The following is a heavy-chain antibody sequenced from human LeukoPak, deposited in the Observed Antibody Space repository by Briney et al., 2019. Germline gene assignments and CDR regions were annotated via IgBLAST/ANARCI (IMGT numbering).Heavy chain of an antibody. CDR1: GGSFSGYY. CDR3: ARDAIALNYYGMDV. V-gene: IGHV4-34*01. J-gene: IGHJ6*02. D-gene: IGHD3-22*01. CDR2: INHSGST. Sequence: PSETLSLTCAVYGGSFSGYYWSWIRQPSGKGLEWIGEINHSGSTNYNPSLKSRVTISVDTSKNQFSLKLSSVTAADTAVYYCARDAIALNYYGMDVWGQGTTVTVSS.